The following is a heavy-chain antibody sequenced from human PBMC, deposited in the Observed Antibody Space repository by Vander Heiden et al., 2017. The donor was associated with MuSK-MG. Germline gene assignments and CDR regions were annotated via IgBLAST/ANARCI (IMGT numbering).Heavy chain of an antibody. D-gene: IGHD3-22*01. Sequence: EVQLVESGGGLVQPGGSLRLSCAASGFTFNSYNMNWVRQAPGKGLEWVSYISSRSNTIYQADSVKGRFTISRDNAKNSLYLQMNSLRAEDSAVYFCARDRDYYDSTGYYHYFDYWGRGTPVTVSS. CDR3: ARDRDYYDSTGYYHYFDY. V-gene: IGHV3-48*01. J-gene: IGHJ4*02. CDR1: GFTFNSYN. CDR2: ISSRSNTI.